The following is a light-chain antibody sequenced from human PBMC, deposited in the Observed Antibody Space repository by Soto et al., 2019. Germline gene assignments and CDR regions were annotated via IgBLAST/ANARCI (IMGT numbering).Light chain of an antibody. Sequence: QPVLTQPPSVSGAPGQRVTISCTGSSSNIGAGHALHWYQHLPGAAPKLLMYGNSDRPSGVPDRFSGSKSGTSASLAITGLQPEDEADYYCQSYDDSLSGRVFGGGTKLTVL. CDR2: GNS. CDR1: SSNIGAGHA. V-gene: IGLV1-40*01. J-gene: IGLJ3*02. CDR3: QSYDDSLSGRV.